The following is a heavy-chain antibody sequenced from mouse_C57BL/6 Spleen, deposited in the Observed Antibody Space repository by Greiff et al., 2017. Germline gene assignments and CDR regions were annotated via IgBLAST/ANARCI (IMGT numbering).Heavy chain of an antibody. J-gene: IGHJ1*03. Sequence: QVQLQQSGPELVKPGASVKISCKASGYTFTDYYINWVKQRPGQGLEWIGWIFPGSGSTYYNEKFKGKATLTVDKSSSTAYMLLSSLTSEDSAVYFCARRYYGSSGYWYFDVWGTGTTVTVSS. V-gene: IGHV1-75*01. D-gene: IGHD1-1*01. CDR1: GYTFTDYY. CDR2: IFPGSGST. CDR3: ARRYYGSSGYWYFDV.